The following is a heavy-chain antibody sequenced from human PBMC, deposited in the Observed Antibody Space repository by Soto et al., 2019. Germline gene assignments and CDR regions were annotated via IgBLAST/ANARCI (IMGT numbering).Heavy chain of an antibody. D-gene: IGHD7-27*01. J-gene: IGHJ4*02. Sequence: SGTLSLTCTVSGGSISTVDYWWSWIRQSPDMGLEWIGHIYDGGGTYNNPSLESRVTMSVDTSKSQLSLTLSSVSAADTAVYYCARGPSGDKVDSWGQGTLVTVSS. CDR3: ARGPSGDKVDS. CDR1: GGSISTVDYW. V-gene: IGHV4-30-4*01. CDR2: IYDGGGT.